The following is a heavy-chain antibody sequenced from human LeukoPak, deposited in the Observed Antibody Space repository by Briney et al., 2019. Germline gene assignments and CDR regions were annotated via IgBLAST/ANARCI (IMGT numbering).Heavy chain of an antibody. V-gene: IGHV3-30*02. CDR1: GFTFSSYA. Sequence: GGSLRLSCAASGFTFSSYAMSWVRQAPGKGLEWVAFIRYDGSNKYYADSVKGRFTISRDNSKNTLYLQMNSLRAEDTAVYYRANGRVYDYWGQGTLVTVSS. CDR3: ANGRVYDY. CDR2: IRYDGSNK. J-gene: IGHJ4*02. D-gene: IGHD2-8*01.